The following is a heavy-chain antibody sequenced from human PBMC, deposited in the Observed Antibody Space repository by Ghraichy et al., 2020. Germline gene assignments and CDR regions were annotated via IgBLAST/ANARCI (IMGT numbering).Heavy chain of an antibody. CDR2: INHSGST. D-gene: IGHD2-15*01. Sequence: SETLSLTCAVYGGSFSGYYWSWIRQPPGKGLEWIGEINHSGSTNYNPSLKSRVTISVDTSKNQFSLKLSSVTAADTAVYYCARASRSGGSWDLDYWGQGTLVTVSS. J-gene: IGHJ4*02. V-gene: IGHV4-34*01. CDR3: ARASRSGGSWDLDY. CDR1: GGSFSGYY.